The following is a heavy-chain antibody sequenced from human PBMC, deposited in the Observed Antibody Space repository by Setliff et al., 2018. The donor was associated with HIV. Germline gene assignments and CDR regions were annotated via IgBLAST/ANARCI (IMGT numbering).Heavy chain of an antibody. D-gene: IGHD2-2*01. CDR2: ISGSGVST. V-gene: IGHV3-23*01. CDR3: VKDEEYIGVVSATMNMPGYYHYYYMDV. CDR1: GFAFSSHA. Sequence: GGSLRLSCAASGFAFSSHAMNWVRQAPGKGLEWVSAISGSGVSTYSADSVKGRFTISRDNADRSLYLQMNSLRAEDTAVYYCVKDEEYIGVVSATMNMPGYYHYYYMDVWGKGSTVTVSS. J-gene: IGHJ6*03.